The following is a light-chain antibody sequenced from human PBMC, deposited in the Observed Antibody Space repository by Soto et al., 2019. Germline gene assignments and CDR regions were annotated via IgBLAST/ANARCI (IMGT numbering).Light chain of an antibody. CDR1: SSDVGTYNL. Sequence: QSALTQPASVSGSPGQSITFSCTGTSSDVGTYNLVSWYQQHPGKAPKLMIYEGNKRPSGVSNRFSGSKSGNTASLTISGLQGEDEADYYCSSYTISRSYVFGTGTKLTVL. CDR3: SSYTISRSYV. V-gene: IGLV2-14*02. CDR2: EGN. J-gene: IGLJ1*01.